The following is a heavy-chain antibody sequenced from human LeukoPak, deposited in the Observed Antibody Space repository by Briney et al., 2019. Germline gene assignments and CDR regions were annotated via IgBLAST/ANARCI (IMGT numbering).Heavy chain of an antibody. CDR1: GGSFSGYY. CDR3: ARDEGIVGATYKDY. D-gene: IGHD1-26*01. Sequence: SETLSLTCAVYGGSFSGYYWSWIRQPPGKGLEWIGEINHSGSTNYNPSLKSRVTISVDTSKNQFSLKLSSVTAADTAVYYCARDEGIVGATYKDYWGQGTLVTVSS. V-gene: IGHV4-34*01. CDR2: INHSGST. J-gene: IGHJ4*02.